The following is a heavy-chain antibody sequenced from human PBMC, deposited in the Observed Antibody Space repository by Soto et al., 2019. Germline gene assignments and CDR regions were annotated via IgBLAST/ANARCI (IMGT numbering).Heavy chain of an antibody. V-gene: IGHV1-69*12. CDR1: GGTFSTDS. Sequence: QVQLVQSGAEVKKPGSSVKVSCKASGGTFSTDSISWVRQAPGQGLEWMGGIIPMFGTANNAQKFQGRVTITADESTSTAYMALSSLRYEGTAVYFCAREIDGYDGMDVWGQGTTVTVAS. CDR3: AREIDGYDGMDV. J-gene: IGHJ6*02. CDR2: IIPMFGTA.